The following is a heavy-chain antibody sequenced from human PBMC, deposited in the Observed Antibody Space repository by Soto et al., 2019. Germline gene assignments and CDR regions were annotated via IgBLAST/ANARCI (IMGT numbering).Heavy chain of an antibody. J-gene: IGHJ4*02. CDR1: GFTFSSYA. V-gene: IGHV3-23*01. D-gene: IGHD6-13*01. Sequence: GGSLRLSCAASGFTFSSYAMSWVRQAPGKGLEWVSAISGSGGSTYYADSVKGRFTISRDNSKNTLYLQMNSLRAEDTAVYYCAKDGPGYSSSWYSSGSNSLFDYWGQGTLVTVSS. CDR3: AKDGPGYSSSWYSSGSNSLFDY. CDR2: ISGSGGST.